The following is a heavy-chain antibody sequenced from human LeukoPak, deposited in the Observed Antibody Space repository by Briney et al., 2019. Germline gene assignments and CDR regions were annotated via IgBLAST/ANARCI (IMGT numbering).Heavy chain of an antibody. D-gene: IGHD1-26*01. CDR2: IIPISGTT. Sequence: GASVKVSCKTSGGTFTSCDITWVRQAPGQGLEWMGKIIPISGTTNYAQKFQGRVTFTADESTSTAYMELSSLRSEDTALYYCARKLRLGGNWFDPWGQGTLVTVSS. J-gene: IGHJ5*02. V-gene: IGHV1-69*13. CDR3: ARKLRLGGNWFDP. CDR1: GGTFTSCD.